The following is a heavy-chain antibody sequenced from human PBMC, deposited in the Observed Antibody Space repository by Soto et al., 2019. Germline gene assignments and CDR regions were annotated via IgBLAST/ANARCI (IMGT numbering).Heavy chain of an antibody. D-gene: IGHD4-17*01. CDR1: GGTFSSYA. CDR3: ARDRDSHYGLYYYYGMDV. J-gene: IGHJ6*02. CDR2: IIPIFGTA. Sequence: ASVKVSCKASGGTFSSYAISWVRQAPGQGLEWMGGIIPIFGTANYAQKFQGRVTITADESTSTAYMELSSLRSEDTAVYYCARDRDSHYGLYYYYGMDVWGQGTTVTVSS. V-gene: IGHV1-69*13.